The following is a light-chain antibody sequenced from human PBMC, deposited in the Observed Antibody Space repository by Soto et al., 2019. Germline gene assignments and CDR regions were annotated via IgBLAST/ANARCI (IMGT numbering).Light chain of an antibody. V-gene: IGKV3-20*01. CDR1: QSVSSNY. CDR3: QRYDGSPRT. J-gene: IGKJ2*01. Sequence: ETVLTQSPGTVSLSPGERATLSCTTSQSVSSNYLAWYQQKPGQAPRLLIYGVFSRAAGIPDRFSGSGSGTDFTLTISGLEPEDSAVYYCQRYDGSPRTFGRGTKLEI. CDR2: GVF.